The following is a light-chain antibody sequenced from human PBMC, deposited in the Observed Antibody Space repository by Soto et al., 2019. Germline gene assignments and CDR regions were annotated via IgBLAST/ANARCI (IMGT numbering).Light chain of an antibody. CDR2: DAS. V-gene: IGKV3-11*01. CDR1: QRVSSY. CDR3: QHRMNWPLT. Sequence: EIVLTQSPATLAFSPGERSTLSCRASQRVSSYLLWYQQKPGQTPRLLIYDASNRATGIPARFSGSGSETDFTLTISSLEPEDFAVYYCQHRMNWPLTFGQGTRLEIK. J-gene: IGKJ5*01.